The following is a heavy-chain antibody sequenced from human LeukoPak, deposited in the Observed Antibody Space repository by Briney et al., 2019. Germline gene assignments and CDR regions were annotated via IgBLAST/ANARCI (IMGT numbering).Heavy chain of an antibody. V-gene: IGHV7-4-1*02. CDR1: GYTFTSYA. CDR2: INTNTGNP. CDR3: ARDYPYSGSYYGLDY. Sequence: EASVKVSCKASGYTFTSYAMNWVRQAPGQGLEWMGWINTNTGNPTYAQGFTGRFVFSLDTSVSTAYLQISSLKAEDTAVYYCARDYPYSGSYYGLDYWGQGTLVTVSS. D-gene: IGHD1-26*01. J-gene: IGHJ4*02.